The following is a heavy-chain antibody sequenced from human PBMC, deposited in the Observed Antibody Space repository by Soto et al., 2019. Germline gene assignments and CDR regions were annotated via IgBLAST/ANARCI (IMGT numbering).Heavy chain of an antibody. CDR2: IIPIFGTA. CDR1: GGTFSSYS. J-gene: IGHJ4*02. D-gene: IGHD1-26*01. CDR3: ARDGGRHSGGSDY. Sequence: QVQLVQSGAEVKKPGSSVKVSCKASGGTFSSYSITWVRQAPGQGLEWMGEIIPIFGTANYAKKFQGRVTITADESTSTAYMELSSLRSEDTAVYYCARDGGRHSGGSDYWGQGTLVTVSS. V-gene: IGHV1-69*01.